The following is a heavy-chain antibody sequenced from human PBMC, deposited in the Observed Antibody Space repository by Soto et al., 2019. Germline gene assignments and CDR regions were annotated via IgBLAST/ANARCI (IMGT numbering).Heavy chain of an antibody. J-gene: IGHJ4*02. CDR2: INHSGST. D-gene: IGHD6-13*01. CDR3: AREKPYSSSWYHDY. V-gene: IGHV4-34*01. CDR1: GGSFSGYY. Sequence: QVQLQQWGAGLLKPSETLSLTCAVYGGSFSGYYWTWIRQPPGKGRGWIGEINHSGSTTYNPSLKSRVTISVDTSKNQFSLKLSSVTAADTAVYYCAREKPYSSSWYHDYWGQGTLVTVSS.